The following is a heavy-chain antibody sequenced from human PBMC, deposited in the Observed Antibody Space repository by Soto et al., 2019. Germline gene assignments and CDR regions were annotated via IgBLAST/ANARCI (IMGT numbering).Heavy chain of an antibody. D-gene: IGHD6-13*01. J-gene: IGHJ4*02. CDR2: INHSGST. Sequence: ETLSLTCAVSGGSFSGYYWSWIRLPPGKGLEWIGEINHSGSTNYNPSLKSRVTISVDTSKNHFSLQLNSVTPEDTAVYYCARTRITAAGTFDFWGQGTLVTVSS. CDR3: ARTRITAAGTFDF. V-gene: IGHV4-34*01. CDR1: GGSFSGYY.